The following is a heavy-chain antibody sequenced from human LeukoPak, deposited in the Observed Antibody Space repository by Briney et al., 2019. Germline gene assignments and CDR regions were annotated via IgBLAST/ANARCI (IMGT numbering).Heavy chain of an antibody. CDR3: ARDHGYYDFWSGYPPEQVDY. Sequence: GESLKISCKGSGYSFTSYYMHWVRQAPGQGLEWMGWINPNSGGTNYAQKFQGRVTMTRDTSISTAYMELSRLRSDDTAVYYCARDHGYYDFWSGYPPEQVDYWGQGTLVTVSS. V-gene: IGHV1-2*02. CDR2: INPNSGGT. D-gene: IGHD3-3*01. CDR1: GYSFTSYY. J-gene: IGHJ4*02.